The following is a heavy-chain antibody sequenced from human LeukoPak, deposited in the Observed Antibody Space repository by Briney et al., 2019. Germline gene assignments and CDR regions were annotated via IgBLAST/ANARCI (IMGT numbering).Heavy chain of an antibody. D-gene: IGHD3-9*01. CDR2: INPNSGGT. Sequence: VASVSVSCKASGYTVTGYYMHWVRQAPAQGREWMGWINPNSGGTNYAQKFQGRVTMTRDTSISTAYMELSRLRSDDTAVYYCARRRVGLRYFDWPNDAFDIWGQGTMVTVSS. CDR3: ARRRVGLRYFDWPNDAFDI. V-gene: IGHV1-2*02. CDR1: GYTVTGYY. J-gene: IGHJ3*02.